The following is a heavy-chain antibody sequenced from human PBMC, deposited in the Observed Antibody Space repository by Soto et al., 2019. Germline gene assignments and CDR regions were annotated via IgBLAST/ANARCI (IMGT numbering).Heavy chain of an antibody. J-gene: IGHJ5*02. CDR2: ISGSGGST. D-gene: IGHD2-15*01. CDR1: GFTFSSYA. V-gene: IGHV3-23*01. Sequence: GGSLRLSCAASGFTFSSYAMSWVRQAPGKGLEWVSAISGSGGSTYYADSVKGRFTISRDNSKNTLYLQMNSLTPEDTAVYYCARGAECRGYCLKKFTWLDPWGQGTLVTAPQ. CDR3: ARGAECRGYCLKKFTWLDP.